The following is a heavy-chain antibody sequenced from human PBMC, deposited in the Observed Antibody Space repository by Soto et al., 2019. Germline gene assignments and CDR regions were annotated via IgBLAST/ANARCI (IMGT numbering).Heavy chain of an antibody. V-gene: IGHV4-31*03. CDR2: IYYSGSF. CDR1: GGSISIGGYY. CDR3: ARGGVVPASIEVNWFDP. J-gene: IGHJ5*02. Sequence: PSETLSLTCTVSGGSISIGGYYWSWIRQHPGKGLEWIGYIYYSGSFYYNPSPRSRVTISVDTSKNQFPLKLSSVTAADTAVYYCARGGVVPASIEVNWFDPWGQGTLVTVSS. D-gene: IGHD2-2*02.